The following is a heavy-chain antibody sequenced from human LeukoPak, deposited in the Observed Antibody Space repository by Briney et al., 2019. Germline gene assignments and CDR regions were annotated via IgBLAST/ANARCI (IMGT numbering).Heavy chain of an antibody. V-gene: IGHV4-31*03. CDR1: GGSISSGGYY. J-gene: IGHJ1*01. D-gene: IGHD3-3*01. Sequence: SQTLSLTCTVSGGSISSGGYYWSWLRQHPGKGLEWIGYIYYSGSTYCSPPLKSRSTISVATSKNQFSLKLISVTAGETAVYYCARGGVVQYFQHWGQGTLVTVYS. CDR3: ARGGVVQYFQH. CDR2: IYYSGST.